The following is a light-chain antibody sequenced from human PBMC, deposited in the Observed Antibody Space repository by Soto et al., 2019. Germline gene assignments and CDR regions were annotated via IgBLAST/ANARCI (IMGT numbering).Light chain of an antibody. CDR2: DVT. Sequence: QSVLTQPASVSGSPGQSITVSCTGTSSDVGGYSYVSWYQQYPGKAPKLIIYDVTYRPSRVSNRFSGSKSGNTASLTISGLQAEDEADYYCGSYTTSGTLVFGGGTKVTVL. V-gene: IGLV2-14*03. CDR3: GSYTTSGTLV. CDR1: SSDVGGYSY. J-gene: IGLJ2*01.